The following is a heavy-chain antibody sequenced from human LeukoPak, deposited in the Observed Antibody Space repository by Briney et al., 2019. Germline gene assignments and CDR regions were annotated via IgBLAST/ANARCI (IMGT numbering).Heavy chain of an antibody. CDR1: GFTFSGSA. V-gene: IGHV3-73*01. J-gene: IGHJ4*02. CDR3: TTNDYYYDSSGYYYVDY. D-gene: IGHD3-22*01. CDR2: IRSKANSYAT. Sequence: GGSLKLSCAASGFTFSGSAMHWVRQASEKGPEWVGRIRSKANSYATAYAASVKGRFTISRDDSKNTAYLQMNSLKTEDTAVYYCTTNDYYYDSSGYYYVDYWGQGTLVTVSS.